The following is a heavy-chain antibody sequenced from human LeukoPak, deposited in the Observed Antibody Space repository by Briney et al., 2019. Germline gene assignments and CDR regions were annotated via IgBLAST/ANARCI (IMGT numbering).Heavy chain of an antibody. CDR2: IYSGGST. CDR3: ARSLTNPYYFDY. CDR1: GFTVSSNY. V-gene: IGHV3-66*02. J-gene: IGHJ4*02. Sequence: GGSLRLSCAASGFTVSSNYMSWVRQAPGKGLEWVSVIYSGGSTYYADSVKGRFTISRDNSKNTLYLQMNSLRAEDTAVYYCARSLTNPYYFDYWDQGTLVTVSS.